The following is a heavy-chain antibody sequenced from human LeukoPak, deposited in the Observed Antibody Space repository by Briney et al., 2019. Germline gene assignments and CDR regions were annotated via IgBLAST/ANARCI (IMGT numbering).Heavy chain of an antibody. D-gene: IGHD1-26*01. J-gene: IGHJ4*02. V-gene: IGHV4-39*07. CDR1: GGSISSSSYY. CDR3: ARDTPTPYSGSYWSERKGSGRGPYYFDY. Sequence: PSETLSLTCTASGGSISSSSYYWGWIRQPPGKGLEWIGSIYYSGSTYYNPSLKSRVTISVDTSKNQFSLKLSSVTAADTAVYYCARDTPTPYSGSYWSERKGSGRGPYYFDYWGQGTLVTVSS. CDR2: IYYSGST.